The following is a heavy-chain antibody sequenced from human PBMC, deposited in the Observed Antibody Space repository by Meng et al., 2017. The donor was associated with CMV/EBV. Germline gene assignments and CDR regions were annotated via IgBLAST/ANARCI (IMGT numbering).Heavy chain of an antibody. V-gene: IGHV1-69*01. CDR2: IIPIFGTA. CDR1: GGTVSSYA. D-gene: IGHD2-2*01. CDR3: AREGGIVVVPAAPGWFDP. J-gene: IGHJ5*02. Sequence: VPRCQSGAEVKKPGSSVKVSCKASGGTVSSYAISSVRQAPGQGLEWMGGIIPIFGTANYAQKFQGRVTITADESTSTAYMELSSLRSEDTAVYYCAREGGIVVVPAAPGWFDPWGQGTLVTVSS.